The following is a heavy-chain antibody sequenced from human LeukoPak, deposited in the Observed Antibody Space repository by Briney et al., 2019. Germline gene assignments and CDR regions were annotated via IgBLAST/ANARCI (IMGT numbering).Heavy chain of an antibody. CDR3: ASTYYYDSSGRYYYYYYGMDV. V-gene: IGHV1-69*13. CDR1: GGTSSSYA. Sequence: GASVKVSCKASGGTSSSYAISWVRQAPGQGLEWMGGIIPIFGTANYAQKFQGRVTITADESTSTAYMELSSLRSEDTAVYYCASTYYYDSSGRYYYYYYGMDVWGQGTTVTVSS. J-gene: IGHJ6*02. D-gene: IGHD3-22*01. CDR2: IIPIFGTA.